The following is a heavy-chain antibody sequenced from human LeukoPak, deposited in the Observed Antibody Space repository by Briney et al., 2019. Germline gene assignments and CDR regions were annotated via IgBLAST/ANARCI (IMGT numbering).Heavy chain of an antibody. CDR1: GYTFTGYY. Sequence: ASVKVSFKASGYTFTGYYMHWVRQAPGRGLEWMGWINPNSGGTNYAQKFQGRVTMTRDTSISTAYMELSRLRSDDTAVYYCARSDCSSTSCQKANYYYYYYMDVWGKGTTVTVSS. CDR3: ARSDCSSTSCQKANYYYYYYMDV. V-gene: IGHV1-2*02. J-gene: IGHJ6*03. D-gene: IGHD2-2*01. CDR2: INPNSGGT.